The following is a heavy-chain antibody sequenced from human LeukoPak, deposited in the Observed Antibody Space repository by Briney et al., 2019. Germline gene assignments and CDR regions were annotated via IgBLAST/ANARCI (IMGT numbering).Heavy chain of an antibody. CDR3: AREGSSWYGSFFDY. V-gene: IGHV1-2*02. D-gene: IGHD6-13*01. Sequence: GASAKVSCKASGYTFTGYYMHWARHAPGQGLEWMGWINPNSGGTNYAQKFQGRVTMTRDTSISTAYMELSRLRSDDTGVYYCAREGSSWYGSFFDYWGQGTLVTVSS. CDR2: INPNSGGT. J-gene: IGHJ4*02. CDR1: GYTFTGYY.